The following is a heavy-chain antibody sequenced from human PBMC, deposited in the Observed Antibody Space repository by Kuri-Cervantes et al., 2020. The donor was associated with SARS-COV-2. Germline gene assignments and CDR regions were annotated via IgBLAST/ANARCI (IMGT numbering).Heavy chain of an antibody. Sequence: LSLTCAASGFTFSSYGMHWVRQAPGKGLEWVAVIWYDGSNKYYADSVKGRFTISRDNSKNTLYLQMNSLRAEDTAVYYCARDRGGAAAGNRGYYCYYGMDVWGQGTTVTVSS. CDR1: GFTFSSYG. CDR2: IWYDGSNK. CDR3: ARDRGGAAAGNRGYYCYYGMDV. V-gene: IGHV3-33*01. J-gene: IGHJ6*02. D-gene: IGHD6-13*01.